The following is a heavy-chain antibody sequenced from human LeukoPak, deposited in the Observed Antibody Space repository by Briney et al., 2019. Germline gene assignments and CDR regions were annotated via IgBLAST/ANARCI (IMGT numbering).Heavy chain of an antibody. V-gene: IGHV4-59*01. Sequence: SETLSLTCTVSGGSITSYYWTWIRQPPGKGLEWIGSIYYSGSTNYNPSLKSRVTISVDTSKNQFSLKLSSVTAADTAVYYCARDRVDFWSGYSPLGWFDPWGQGTLVTVSS. CDR3: ARDRVDFWSGYSPLGWFDP. D-gene: IGHD3-3*01. CDR1: GGSITSYY. J-gene: IGHJ5*02. CDR2: IYYSGST.